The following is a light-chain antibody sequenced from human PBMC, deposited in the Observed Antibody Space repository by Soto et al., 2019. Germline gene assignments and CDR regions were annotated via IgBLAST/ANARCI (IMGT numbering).Light chain of an antibody. V-gene: IGKV3D-20*02. CDR1: QSVSSSY. CDR3: QQRSDWPPT. J-gene: IGKJ1*01. Sequence: EIVLTQSPATLSLSPGERATLSCGASQSVSSSYLAWYQQKPGQAPRLLIYGASTRATGIPARFSGSGSGTDFTLTISSLEAEDFAVYYCQQRSDWPPTFGQGTMVDVK. CDR2: GAS.